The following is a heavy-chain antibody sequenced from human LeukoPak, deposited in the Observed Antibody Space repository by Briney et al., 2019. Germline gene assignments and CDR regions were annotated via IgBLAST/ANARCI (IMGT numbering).Heavy chain of an antibody. J-gene: IGHJ2*01. CDR1: GFTFSSYA. V-gene: IGHV3-23*01. D-gene: IGHD5-18*01. CDR3: AKHRGYSYAGGYWYFDL. Sequence: GGSLRLSCAASGFTFSSYAMSWVRQAPGKGLEWVSALSGSGGSTYSADSVKGRFTISRDNSQNTLYLQMNRLRAEDTAVYSCAKHRGYSYAGGYWYFDLWGRGTLVTVSS. CDR2: LSGSGGST.